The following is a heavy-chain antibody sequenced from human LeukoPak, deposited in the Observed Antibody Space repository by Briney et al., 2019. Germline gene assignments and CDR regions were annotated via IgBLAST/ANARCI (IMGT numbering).Heavy chain of an antibody. CDR2: ISWNSGSI. D-gene: IGHD2-2*01. CDR1: GFTFDDYA. V-gene: IGHV3-9*01. CDR3: AKVNGYCSSTSCQGAFDI. J-gene: IGHJ3*02. Sequence: GASLRLTCAASGFTFDDYAMHWVRQAPGKGLEWVSGISWNSGSIGYADSVKGRFTISRDNAKNSLYLQMNSLRAEDTALYYCAKVNGYCSSTSCQGAFDIWGQGTMVTVSS.